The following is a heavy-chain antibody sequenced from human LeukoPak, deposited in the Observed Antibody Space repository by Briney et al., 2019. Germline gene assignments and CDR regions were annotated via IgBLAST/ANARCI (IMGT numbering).Heavy chain of an antibody. CDR3: ARIEWERLGRAFDI. V-gene: IGHV3-53*01. J-gene: IGHJ3*02. Sequence: GGSLRLSCAASGFTVSDDYMTWVRQAPGKGLEWVSSIYSAGATHYAESVKGRFTISRDNSKNTLYLQMNSLRAEDMAVYYCARIEWERLGRAFDIWGQGTMVTVSS. CDR2: IYSAGAT. D-gene: IGHD1-26*01. CDR1: GFTVSDDY.